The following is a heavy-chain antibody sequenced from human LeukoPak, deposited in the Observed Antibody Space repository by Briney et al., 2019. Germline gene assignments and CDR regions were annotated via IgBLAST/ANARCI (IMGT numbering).Heavy chain of an antibody. CDR3: AIMHPYYDGNGYWVQ. V-gene: IGHV3-23*01. CDR2: ISGSGGST. CDR1: GFTFSSYA. D-gene: IGHD3-22*01. Sequence: GGSLRLSCAASGFTFSSYAMSWVRQAPGKGLEWVSAISGSGGSTYYADSVKGRFTISRDNPKNPLYLQMNSLRAEDTATYYCAIMHPYYDGNGYWVQWGQGTLVTVPS. J-gene: IGHJ4*02.